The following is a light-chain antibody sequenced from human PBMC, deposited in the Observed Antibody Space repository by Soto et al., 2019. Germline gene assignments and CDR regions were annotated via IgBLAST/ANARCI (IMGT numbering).Light chain of an antibody. CDR1: QSVSIK. V-gene: IGKV3-20*01. J-gene: IGKJ1*01. CDR2: GAS. CDR3: QQYGSSPRT. Sequence: VMTQSPATLSVSPGERATLSCRASQSVSIKLAWYQQKPGQAPRLLIHGASTRASGIPERFSGSGSGTDFTLTISRLEPEDFAVYFCQQYGSSPRTFGQGTKVDIK.